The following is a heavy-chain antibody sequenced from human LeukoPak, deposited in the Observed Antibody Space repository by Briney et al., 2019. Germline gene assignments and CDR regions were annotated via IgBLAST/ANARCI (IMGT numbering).Heavy chain of an antibody. CDR3: ARDISWGSTIDY. CDR1: GFTFNSYA. Sequence: GGSLRLSCAASGFTFNSYAMHWVRQTPGKGLEWVAVISYDGSNKLYADSVKGRFTISRDSSKNTLYLQMNSLRAEDTAVYYCARDISWGSTIDYWGQGTLVTVSS. CDR2: ISYDGSNK. V-gene: IGHV3-30-3*01. J-gene: IGHJ4*02. D-gene: IGHD3-16*01.